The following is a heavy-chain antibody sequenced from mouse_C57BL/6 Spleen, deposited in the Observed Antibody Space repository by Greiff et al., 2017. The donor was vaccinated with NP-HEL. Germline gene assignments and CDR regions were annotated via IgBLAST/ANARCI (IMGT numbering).Heavy chain of an antibody. V-gene: IGHV1-72*01. J-gene: IGHJ1*03. D-gene: IGHD1-1*01. CDR3: ASSLYYGSSPYWYFDV. CDR1: GYTFTSYW. CDR2: IDPNSGGT. Sequence: VQLQQPGAELVKPGASVKLSCKASGYTFTSYWMHWVKQRPGRGLEWIGRIDPNSGGTKYNEKFKSKATLTVDKPSSTAYMQLSSLTSEDSAVYYCASSLYYGSSPYWYFDVWGTGTTVTVSS.